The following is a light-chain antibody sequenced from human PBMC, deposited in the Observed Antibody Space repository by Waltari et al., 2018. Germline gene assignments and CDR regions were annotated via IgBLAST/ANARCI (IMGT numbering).Light chain of an antibody. CDR3: CSYAGSTTFLYV. CDR2: EGT. V-gene: IGLV2-23*01. Sequence: QSALTQPASVSGSPGQSITISCTGSSNDLGTYNLVSWYQQHPGKAAKLMIYEGTERPSWVSNRFSGSKSGNTASLTISGLQAEDEADYYCCSYAGSTTFLYVFGTGTKVTVL. CDR1: SNDLGTYNL. J-gene: IGLJ1*01.